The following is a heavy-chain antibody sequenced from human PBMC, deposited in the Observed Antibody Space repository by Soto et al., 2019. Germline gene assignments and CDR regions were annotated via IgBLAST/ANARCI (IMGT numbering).Heavy chain of an antibody. V-gene: IGHV5-51*01. CDR3: ARTSGDILTGYYTFDY. CDR2: IYPGDSDT. J-gene: IGHJ4*02. Sequence: GESLKISCKGSGYSFTSYWIGWVRQMPGKGLEWMGIIYPGDSDTRYSPSFQGQVTISADKSISTAYLQWSSLKASDTAMYYCARTSGDILTGYYTFDYWGQGTLVTVSS. D-gene: IGHD3-9*01. CDR1: GYSFTSYW.